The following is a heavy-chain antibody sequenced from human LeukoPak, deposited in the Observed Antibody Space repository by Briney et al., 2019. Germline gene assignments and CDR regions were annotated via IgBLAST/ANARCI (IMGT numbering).Heavy chain of an antibody. Sequence: PGGSLRLSCAASGFTFNNYATTWVRQAPGKGLEWVSAISGSGGSTYYADSVKGRFTISRDDSKNTLYLQMNSLRAEDTAVYYCAKDVPRAKMTTVTTVDYWGQGTLVTVSS. CDR2: ISGSGGST. J-gene: IGHJ4*02. CDR1: GFTFNNYA. D-gene: IGHD4-17*01. V-gene: IGHV3-23*01. CDR3: AKDVPRAKMTTVTTVDY.